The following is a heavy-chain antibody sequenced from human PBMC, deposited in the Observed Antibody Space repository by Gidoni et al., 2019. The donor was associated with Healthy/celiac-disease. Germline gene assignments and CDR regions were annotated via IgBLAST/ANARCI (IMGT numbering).Heavy chain of an antibody. CDR2: IIPICGTA. CDR3: ARQSVSDTTYYYYYMDV. D-gene: IGHD1-1*01. J-gene: IGHJ6*03. V-gene: IGHV1-69*01. Sequence: QVQLVQSGAEVKKPGSSVKVSCKASGGTFSSYAISWVRQAPGHGLEWMGGIIPICGTANYAQKFQGRVTITADESTSTAYMELSSLRSEDTAVYYCARQSVSDTTYYYYYMDVWGKGTTVTVSS. CDR1: GGTFSSYA.